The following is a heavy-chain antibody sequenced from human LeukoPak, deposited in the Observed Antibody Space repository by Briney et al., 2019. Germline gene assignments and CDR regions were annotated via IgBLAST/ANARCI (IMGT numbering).Heavy chain of an antibody. J-gene: IGHJ3*02. CDR2: MNSDGSST. D-gene: IGHD1-26*01. CDR3: ARDKYSGSSFDAFDI. V-gene: IGHV3-74*01. CDR1: GFTFSSYW. Sequence: GGSLRLSCAASGFTFSSYWMHWVRQAPGKGPVWVSSMNSDGSSTTYADSVKGRFTISRDNAKNTLYLQMNSLRAEDTAVYYCARDKYSGSSFDAFDIWGQGTMVTVAS.